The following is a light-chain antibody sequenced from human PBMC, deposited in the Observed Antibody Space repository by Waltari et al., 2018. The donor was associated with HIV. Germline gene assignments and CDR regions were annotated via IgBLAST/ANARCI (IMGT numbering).Light chain of an antibody. CDR1: TKISYRSTLTAS. J-gene: IGKJ4*01. Sequence: DITVPHTPDSLPVSLVSSAAMTCKSRTKISYRSTLTASLAWYNQKPRQPPKLLMFWVSVRASGVPDRFTGSGSETDFTLTINSVQAEDVAVYFCQQYYDKPLTFGRGTKVEI. CDR3: QQYYDKPLT. V-gene: IGKV4-1*01. CDR2: WVS.